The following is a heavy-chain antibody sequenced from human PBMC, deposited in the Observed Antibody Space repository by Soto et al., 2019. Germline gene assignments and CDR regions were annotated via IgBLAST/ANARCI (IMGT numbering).Heavy chain of an antibody. J-gene: IGHJ4*02. CDR2: IKSKTDGGTT. CDR1: GFTFSNAW. Sequence: EVQLVESGGGLVKPGGSLRLSCAASGFTFSNAWMNWVGLAPGKGLEWVGRIKSKTDGGTTDYAAPVKGRFTISRDVSKDTLYLKMNSLKTEDTAVYYCTTDPAVGYCCGGSCSSVDYWGQGTLVTVSS. D-gene: IGHD2-15*01. CDR3: TTDPAVGYCCGGSCSSVDY. V-gene: IGHV3-15*07.